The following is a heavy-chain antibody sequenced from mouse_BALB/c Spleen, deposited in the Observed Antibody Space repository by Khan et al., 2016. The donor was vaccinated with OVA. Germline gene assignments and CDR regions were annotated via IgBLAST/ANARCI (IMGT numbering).Heavy chain of an antibody. D-gene: IGHD1-1*01. CDR2: IWPGGST. Sequence: QVQLKESGPGLVAPSQSLSITCTVSGFSLTTYGVHWVRQPPGKGLEWLGVIWPGGSTNYTSAPMSRLGISKDNTKSQAFLKMNVLQTDATAMYYCARAYYYGAWFAYWGQGTLVTVSA. CDR3: ARAYYYGAWFAY. J-gene: IGHJ3*01. CDR1: GFSLTTYG. V-gene: IGHV2-9*02.